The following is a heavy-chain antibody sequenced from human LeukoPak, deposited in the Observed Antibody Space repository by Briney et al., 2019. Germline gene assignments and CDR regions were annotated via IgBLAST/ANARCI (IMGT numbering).Heavy chain of an antibody. V-gene: IGHV4-30-4*01. D-gene: IGHD3-22*01. CDR1: GGSISSGDYY. J-gene: IGHJ4*02. Sequence: SQTLSLTCTVSGGSISSGDYYWRWIRQPPGTGLEWIGYIYYSGSTYYNPSLKSRVTISVDTSKNQFSLKLSSVTAADTAVYYCARVVVMRGRWLDYWGQGTLVTVSS. CDR2: IYYSGST. CDR3: ARVVVMRGRWLDY.